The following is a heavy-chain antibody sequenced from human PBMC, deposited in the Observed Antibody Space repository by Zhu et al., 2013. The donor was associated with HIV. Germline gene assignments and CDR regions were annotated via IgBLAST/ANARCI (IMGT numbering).Heavy chain of an antibody. CDR2: INPNNGDT. CDR1: GYTFTGHY. CDR3: ARVPGGGSSSAFDI. D-gene: IGHD2-15*01. V-gene: IGHV1-2*02. Sequence: QVQLVQSGAEVKKPGASVKVSCKASGYTFTGHYMHWVRQAPGQGLEWMGWINPNNGDTNYARKFQGRVSMTRDTSITTAYMELSRLKSDDTAFYYCARVPGGGSSSAFDIWGQGTMVTVSS. J-gene: IGHJ3*02.